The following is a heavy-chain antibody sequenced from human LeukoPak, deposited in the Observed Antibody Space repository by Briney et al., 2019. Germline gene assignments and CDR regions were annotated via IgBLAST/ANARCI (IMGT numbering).Heavy chain of an antibody. CDR3: ARSGSYYPYYYYMDV. V-gene: IGHV1-69*13. CDR1: GGTFSSYA. D-gene: IGHD1-26*01. J-gene: IGHJ6*03. Sequence: ASVKVSCKASGGTFSSYAISWVRQAPGQGLEWMGGIIPIFGTANYAQKFQGRVTITADESTSTAYMELSSLRSEDTAVYYCARSGSYYPYYYYMDVWGKGTTVTISS. CDR2: IIPIFGTA.